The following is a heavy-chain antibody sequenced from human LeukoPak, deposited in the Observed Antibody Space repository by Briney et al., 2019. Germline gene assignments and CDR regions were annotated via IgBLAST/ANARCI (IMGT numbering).Heavy chain of an antibody. CDR1: GGSISSYY. J-gene: IGHJ3*02. CDR3: ARERILRSGTSPIDAFDI. D-gene: IGHD3-10*01. V-gene: IGHV4-4*07. Sequence: SETLSLTCTVSGGSISSYYWSWIRQPAGKGLEWIGRIYTSGSTNYNPSLKSRVTMSVDTSKNQFSLKLSSVTAADTAVYYCARERILRSGTSPIDAFDIWGQGTMVTVSS. CDR2: IYTSGST.